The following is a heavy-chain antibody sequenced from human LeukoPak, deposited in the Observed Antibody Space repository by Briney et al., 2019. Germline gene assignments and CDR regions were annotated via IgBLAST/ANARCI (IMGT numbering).Heavy chain of an antibody. CDR1: GYTFTSYG. Sequence: ASVKVSCKASGYTFTSYGISWVRQAPGQGLEWMGWISAYNGNTNYAQKLQGRVTMTTDTSMSTAYMELSSLRSEDTAVYYCASAYYYDSSGYSPCDYWGQGTLVTVSS. D-gene: IGHD3-22*01. CDR3: ASAYYYDSSGYSPCDY. V-gene: IGHV1-18*01. J-gene: IGHJ4*02. CDR2: ISAYNGNT.